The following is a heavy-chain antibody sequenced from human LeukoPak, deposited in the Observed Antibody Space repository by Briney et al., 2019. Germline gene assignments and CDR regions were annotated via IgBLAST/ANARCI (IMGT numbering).Heavy chain of an antibody. CDR2: ISYDGSNK. Sequence: GGSLRLSCAASGFTFSSYGMHWVRQAPGKGLEWVAVISYDGSNKYYADSVKGRFTISRDNSKNTLHLQMNSLRAEDTAVYYCAKEDCSSTSCPSDWGQGTLVTVSS. CDR1: GFTFSSYG. V-gene: IGHV3-30*18. D-gene: IGHD2-2*01. CDR3: AKEDCSSTSCPSD. J-gene: IGHJ4*02.